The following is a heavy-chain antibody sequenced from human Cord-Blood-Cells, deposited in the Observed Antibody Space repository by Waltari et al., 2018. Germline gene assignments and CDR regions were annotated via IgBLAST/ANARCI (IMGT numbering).Heavy chain of an antibody. CDR3: ARVGGWDSSSWYYFDY. CDR1: GGTFSSHA. D-gene: IGHD6-13*01. J-gene: IGHJ4*02. V-gene: IGHV1-69*01. CDR2: IIPIFGTA. Sequence: QVQLVQSGAEVKKPGSSVKVSCKASGGTFSSHAISWVRQAPGQGLEWMGGIIPIFGTANYAQKFQGRVTITADESTSTAYMGLSSLRSEDTAVYYCARVGGWDSSSWYYFDYWGQGTLVTVSS.